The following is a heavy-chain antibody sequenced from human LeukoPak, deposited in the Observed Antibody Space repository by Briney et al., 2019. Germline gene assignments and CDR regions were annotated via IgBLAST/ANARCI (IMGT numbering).Heavy chain of an antibody. CDR2: MSYDRRDE. Sequence: PGGSLRLSCAASGFTFRSHGMHWVRQAPGMGLEWVAAMSYDRRDEFYAESVRGRFTISRDNSGNTLYLQMDSLRPEDTAVYYCAKDAGLIRGVPHWYFDYWGQGSLVTVSS. CDR1: GFTFRSHG. CDR3: AKDAGLIRGVPHWYFDY. D-gene: IGHD3-10*01. J-gene: IGHJ4*02. V-gene: IGHV3-30*18.